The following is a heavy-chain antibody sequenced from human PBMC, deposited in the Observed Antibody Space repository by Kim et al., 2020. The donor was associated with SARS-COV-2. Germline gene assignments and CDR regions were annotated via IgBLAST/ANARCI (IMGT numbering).Heavy chain of an antibody. CDR1: GFTFDDYA. Sequence: GGSLRLSCAASGFTFDDYAMHWVRQAPGKGLEWVSGISWNSGSIGYADSVKGRFTISRDNAKNSLYLQMNSLRAEDTALYYCAKDSSILTGWHGMDVWGQGTTVTVSS. CDR2: ISWNSGSI. J-gene: IGHJ6*02. V-gene: IGHV3-9*01. CDR3: AKDSSILTGWHGMDV. D-gene: IGHD3-9*01.